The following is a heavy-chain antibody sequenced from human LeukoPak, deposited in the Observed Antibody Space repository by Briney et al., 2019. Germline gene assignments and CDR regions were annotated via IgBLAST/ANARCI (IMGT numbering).Heavy chain of an antibody. J-gene: IGHJ3*02. D-gene: IGHD6-19*01. CDR3: ARDLSPEAVAGTGDAFDI. V-gene: IGHV1-69*05. CDR1: GGTFSSYA. CDR2: IIPIFGTA. Sequence: GASVKVSCKASGGTFSSYAISWVRQAPGQGLEWMGGIIPIFGTANYAQKFQGRVTITTDESTSTAYMELSSLRAEDTAVYYCARDLSPEAVAGTGDAFDIWGQGTMVTVSS.